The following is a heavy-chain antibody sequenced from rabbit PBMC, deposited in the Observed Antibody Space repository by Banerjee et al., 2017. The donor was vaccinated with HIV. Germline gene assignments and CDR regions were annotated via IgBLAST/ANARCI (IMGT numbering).Heavy chain of an antibody. J-gene: IGHJ4*01. CDR2: ISSGGST. Sequence: LFKPGGSLKLSCTASGFDFSSYCMSWVRQAPGKGLEWIGYISSGGSTYYASWVNDRFTISRENAQNTLYLQLNSLTAADTATYFCARDLAGVIGWNFNL. D-gene: IGHD1-1*01. CDR3: ARDLAGVIGWNFNL. CDR1: GFDFSSYC. V-gene: IGHV1S7*01.